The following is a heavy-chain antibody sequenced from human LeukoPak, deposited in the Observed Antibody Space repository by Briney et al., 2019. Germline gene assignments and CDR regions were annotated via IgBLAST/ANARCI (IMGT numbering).Heavy chain of an antibody. V-gene: IGHV1-2*02. CDR3: ARENLQLERHYYYYYGMDV. J-gene: IGHJ6*02. CDR1: GYTFTGYY. CDR2: INPNSGGT. Sequence: ASVKVSCKASGYTFTGYYMHWVRQAPGQGLGWMGWINPNSGGTNYAQKFQGRVTMTRDTSISTAYMELSRLRSDDTAVYYCARENLQLERHYYYYYGMDVWGQGTTVTVSS. D-gene: IGHD1-1*01.